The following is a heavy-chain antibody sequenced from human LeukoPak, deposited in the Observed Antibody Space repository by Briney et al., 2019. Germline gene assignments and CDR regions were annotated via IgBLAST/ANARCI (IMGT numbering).Heavy chain of an antibody. CDR1: GFTFRNYA. D-gene: IGHD6-6*01. Sequence: GGSLRLSCAASGFTFRNYAMHWVRQAPGKGLEWVALISYDESNKYYADSVKGRFSISRDNSKNTLYLQMNSLRVEDTAVYYCASCLGDYTTSSDWGGFDYWGQGTLVSVSS. J-gene: IGHJ4*02. CDR2: ISYDESNK. V-gene: IGHV3-30*04. CDR3: ASCLGDYTTSSDWGGFDY.